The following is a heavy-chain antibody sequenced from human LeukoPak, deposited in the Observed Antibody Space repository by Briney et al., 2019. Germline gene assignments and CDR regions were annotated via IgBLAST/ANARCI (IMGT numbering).Heavy chain of an antibody. Sequence: SETLSLTCTVSGGSISSYYWSWIRQPPGKGLEWIGYIYYSGSTNYNPSLKSRVTIPVDTSKNQFSLKLSSVTAADTAVYYCARERGYYGYYFDYWGQGTLVTASS. J-gene: IGHJ4*02. D-gene: IGHD3-22*01. CDR2: IYYSGST. CDR3: ARERGYYGYYFDY. CDR1: GGSISSYY. V-gene: IGHV4-59*01.